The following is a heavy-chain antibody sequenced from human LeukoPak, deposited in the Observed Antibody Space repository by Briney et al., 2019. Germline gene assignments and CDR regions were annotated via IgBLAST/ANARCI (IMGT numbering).Heavy chain of an antibody. Sequence: PGGSLRLSCEASGFTFSSYWMYWVRQVPGKGLVWVSRIDGDGSGSSYADSVKGRFTISRDNAKNTMSLQMNTLKVEDTAVYYCARGALSGYTYALDVWGRGTTATVTS. V-gene: IGHV3-74*01. CDR1: GFTFSSYW. D-gene: IGHD5-24*01. J-gene: IGHJ6*02. CDR2: IDGDGSGS. CDR3: ARGALSGYTYALDV.